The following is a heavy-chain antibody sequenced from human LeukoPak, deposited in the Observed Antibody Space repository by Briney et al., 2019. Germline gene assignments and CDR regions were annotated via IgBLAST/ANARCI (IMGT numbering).Heavy chain of an antibody. CDR2: IKSKTDGGTT. V-gene: IGHV3-15*01. D-gene: IGHD2-15*01. J-gene: IGHJ4*02. Sequence: PGGSLRLSCAASGFTFSNAWMSWVRQAPGKGLEWVGRIKSKTDGGTTDYAAPVKGRFTISRDDSKNTLYLQMNSLKTEDTAVYYCTTSSRPDCSGGSCHDEAFDYWGQGTLVTVSS. CDR1: GFTFSNAW. CDR3: TTSSRPDCSGGSCHDEAFDY.